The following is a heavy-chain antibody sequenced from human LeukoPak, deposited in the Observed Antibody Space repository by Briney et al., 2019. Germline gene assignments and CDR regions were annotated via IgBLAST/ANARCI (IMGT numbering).Heavy chain of an antibody. CDR1: GGSISSYY. V-gene: IGHV4-59*01. J-gene: IGHJ3*02. Sequence: SETLSLTCTVSGGSISSYYWSWIRQPPGKGLEWIGYIYYSGSTNYNPSLKSRVTISVDTSKNQFSLKLSSVTAADTAVYYCARDLRVGFGAFDIWGQGTMVTVSS. CDR3: ARDLRVGFGAFDI. CDR2: IYYSGST. D-gene: IGHD3-16*01.